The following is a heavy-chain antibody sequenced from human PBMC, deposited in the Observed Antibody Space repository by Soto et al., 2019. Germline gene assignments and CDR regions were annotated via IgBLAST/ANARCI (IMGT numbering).Heavy chain of an antibody. CDR2: VSGYYGNT. CDR1: GYTFSSYG. J-gene: IGHJ4*02. D-gene: IGHD3-10*01. V-gene: IGHV1-18*01. CDR3: ARGYGLGSYLDY. Sequence: GASVKVSCKASGYTFSSYGITWVRQAPGQGLEWMGWVSGYYGNTNYAQHLQGRVTMTTDTSTSTAYMELRSLRSDDTAVYYCARGYGLGSYLDYWGQGTLVTVSS.